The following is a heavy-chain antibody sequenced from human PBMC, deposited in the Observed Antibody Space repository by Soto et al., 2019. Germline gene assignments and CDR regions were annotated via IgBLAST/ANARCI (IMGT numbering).Heavy chain of an antibody. J-gene: IGHJ4*02. Sequence: GGSLSLFCAASGFTFSSSTMNWVRQALGKGLECVSSISSDSVWIYYAASVKGRFTISRDNAKNSLFLQMSSLRAEDTAVYYCASGSYGDYSDWGQGTLVTVSS. CDR2: ISSDSVWI. D-gene: IGHD4-17*01. V-gene: IGHV3-21*01. CDR3: ASGSYGDYSD. CDR1: GFTFSSST.